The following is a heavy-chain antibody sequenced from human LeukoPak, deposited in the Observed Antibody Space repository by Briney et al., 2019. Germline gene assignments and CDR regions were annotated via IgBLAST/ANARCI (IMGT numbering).Heavy chain of an antibody. J-gene: IGHJ4*02. CDR3: ARRAAAGHFDY. CDR1: GGSISSYY. Sequence: SETLSLTCTVSGGSISSYYWSWIRQPPGKGLEWIGYIYYSGSTNYNPSLKSRVTISVDTSKNQFSLKLSSVTAADTAVYYCARRAAAGHFDYWGQGTLVTVSS. V-gene: IGHV4-59*01. CDR2: IYYSGST. D-gene: IGHD6-13*01.